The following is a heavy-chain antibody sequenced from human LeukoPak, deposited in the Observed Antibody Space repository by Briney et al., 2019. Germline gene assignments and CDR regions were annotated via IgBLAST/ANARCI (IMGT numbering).Heavy chain of an antibody. CDR1: GFTFSESW. CDR2: INQDGTVT. CDR3: TKALDV. J-gene: IGHJ4*02. Sequence: PGGSLRLXCAASGFTFSESWMDWVRQAPGKGLEWVANINQDGTVTYYVDSAKGRFTISRDNAKNSLYLQMDSLRVEDTAMYYCTKALDVWGQGSLVTVSS. V-gene: IGHV3-7*01.